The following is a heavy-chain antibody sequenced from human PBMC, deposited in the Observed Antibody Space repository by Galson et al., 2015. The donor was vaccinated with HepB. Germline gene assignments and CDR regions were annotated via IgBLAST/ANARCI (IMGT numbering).Heavy chain of an antibody. CDR3: ARDRLHGTTSGYFDY. CDR2: ISSRSSTI. CDR1: GFTFNSFS. J-gene: IGHJ4*02. Sequence: SLRLSCAASGFTFNSFSMNWVRQAPGKGLEWVSYISSRSSTIYYADSVKRRFTISRDDARNSVDLQMNSLRDEDTAVYYCARDRLHGTTSGYFDYWGQGARVTVSS. D-gene: IGHD1-1*01. V-gene: IGHV3-48*02.